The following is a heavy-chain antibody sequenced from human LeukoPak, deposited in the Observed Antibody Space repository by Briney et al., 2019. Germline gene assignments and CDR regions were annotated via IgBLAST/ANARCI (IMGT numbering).Heavy chain of an antibody. Sequence: GGSLRLSCAASGFTFTYYAMHWVRQAPGKGLEWVSVVSNDGSNQDYTDSVKGRFIISRDDSKSTVYLQMNGLRVDDTAMYYCARGPDPVVRGPRRAFDLWGQGTMVTVSS. J-gene: IGHJ3*01. CDR2: VSNDGSNQ. V-gene: IGHV3-30-3*01. D-gene: IGHD3-10*01. CDR3: ARGPDPVVRGPRRAFDL. CDR1: GFTFTYYA.